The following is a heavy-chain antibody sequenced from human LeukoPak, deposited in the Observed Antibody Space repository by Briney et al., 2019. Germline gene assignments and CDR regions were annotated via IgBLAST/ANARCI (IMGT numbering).Heavy chain of an antibody. D-gene: IGHD3-10*01. CDR2: INHSGST. CDR1: GGSFSGYY. CDR3: ARGSGGVLWFGESRVHLDY. J-gene: IGHJ4*02. Sequence: KPSETLSLTCAVYGGSFSGYYWSWIRQPPWKGLEWIGQINHSGSTNYNPSLKSRVTISVDTSKNQFSLKLSSVTAADTAVYYCARGSGGVLWFGESRVHLDYWGQGTLVTVSS. V-gene: IGHV4-34*01.